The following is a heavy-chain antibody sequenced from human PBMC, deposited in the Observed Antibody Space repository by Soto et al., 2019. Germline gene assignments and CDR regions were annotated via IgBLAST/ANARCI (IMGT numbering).Heavy chain of an antibody. CDR1: GDSVSNNGAA. J-gene: IGHJ4*02. CDR2: TYYRSKWFN. Sequence: SQTLSLTCAISGDSVSNNGAAWNWIRQSPSRGLEWLGRTYYRSKWFNDYAVSVKSRITISPDTSKNQFSLQLNSVTPEDTAVYYCARDPPAMLHDFDYWGQGTLVTVSS. D-gene: IGHD2-15*01. V-gene: IGHV6-1*01. CDR3: ARDPPAMLHDFDY.